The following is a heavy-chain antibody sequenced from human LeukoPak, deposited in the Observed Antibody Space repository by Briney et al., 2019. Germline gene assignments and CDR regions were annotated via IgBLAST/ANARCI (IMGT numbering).Heavy chain of an antibody. CDR2: FDPEDGET. J-gene: IGHJ4*02. CDR3: ATGSVNSGSYWRGGPVDY. V-gene: IGHV1-24*01. Sequence: ASVKVSCKVSGYTLTELSMHWVRQAPGKGLEWMGGFDPEDGETIYAQKFQGRVTMTEDTSTDTAYMELSSLRSADTAVYYCATGSVNSGSYWRGGPVDYWGQGTLVTVSS. D-gene: IGHD1-26*01. CDR1: GYTLTELS.